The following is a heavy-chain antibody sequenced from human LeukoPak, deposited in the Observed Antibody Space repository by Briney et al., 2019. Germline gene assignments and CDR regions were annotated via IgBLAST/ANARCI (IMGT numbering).Heavy chain of an antibody. J-gene: IGHJ4*02. CDR2: INPNSGGT. D-gene: IGHD3-10*01. V-gene: IGHV1-2*02. CDR3: ARVGFITMVRGVINEFDY. CDR1: GYTFTGYY. Sequence: GASVKVSCKASGYTFTGYYMHWVRQAPGQGLEWMGWINPNSGGTNYAQKFQGRVTMTRDTSISTAYMELSRLRSDDTAVYYCARVGFITMVRGVINEFDYWGQGTLVTVSS.